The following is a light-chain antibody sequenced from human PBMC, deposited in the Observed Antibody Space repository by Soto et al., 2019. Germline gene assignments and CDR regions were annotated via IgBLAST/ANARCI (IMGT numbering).Light chain of an antibody. V-gene: IGLV1-44*01. CDR3: AAWDDSLNGFWV. Sequence: QSVLTQPPSASGTPGQRVTISCSGSSSNIGSNPVNWYQQLTGTAPKLLIYSNNQRPSGVPDRFSGSKSGTSASLAISGLQSEDEADYYCAAWDDSLNGFWVFGGGTKLTVL. J-gene: IGLJ3*02. CDR1: SSNIGSNP. CDR2: SNN.